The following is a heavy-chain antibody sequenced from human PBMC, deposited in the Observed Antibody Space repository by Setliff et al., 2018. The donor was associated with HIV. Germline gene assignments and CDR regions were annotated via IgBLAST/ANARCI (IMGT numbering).Heavy chain of an antibody. J-gene: IGHJ3*02. CDR2: VYYSGTT. CDR3: ARHFSIFGVTIISNDAFDI. Sequence: PSETLSLTCTVSGGSFTSRSYYWGWIRQPPGKGLEWIGSVYYSGTTYYNPSLTSRVTISVDTSKNQFSLKLTSVTAADTALYYCARHFSIFGVTIISNDAFDIWGRGTMVTVSS. CDR1: GGSFTSRSYY. V-gene: IGHV4-39*01. D-gene: IGHD3-3*01.